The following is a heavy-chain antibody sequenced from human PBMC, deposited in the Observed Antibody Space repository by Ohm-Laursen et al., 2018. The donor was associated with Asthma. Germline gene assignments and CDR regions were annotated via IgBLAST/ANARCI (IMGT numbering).Heavy chain of an antibody. CDR1: GYSLSSYA. D-gene: IGHD2-21*01. CDR2: IYIRNT. V-gene: IGHV1-18*04. Sequence: ASVKVSCKASGYSLSSYAISWVRQAPRQRPEWMGWIYIRNTNYAPKFRDRITLSTDTSTNTAYMDLRSLRSDDTAVYYCVRDVVDRFDFWGQGSLVIVSS. CDR3: VRDVVDRFDF. J-gene: IGHJ4*02.